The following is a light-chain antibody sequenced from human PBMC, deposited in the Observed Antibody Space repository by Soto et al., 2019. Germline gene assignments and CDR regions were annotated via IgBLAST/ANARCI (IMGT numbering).Light chain of an antibody. J-gene: IGKJ5*01. CDR3: QQRSNWPIT. CDR2: DTS. Sequence: EILLTKAAVILYVSPGKRSTLSCMASQSVSNFLAWYQQKPGQAPRLLIYDTSNRATGIPARFSGSGSGTDFTLTINNLDPEDFAVYYCQQRSNWPITFGQGTRLEIK. CDR1: QSVSNF. V-gene: IGKV3-11*01.